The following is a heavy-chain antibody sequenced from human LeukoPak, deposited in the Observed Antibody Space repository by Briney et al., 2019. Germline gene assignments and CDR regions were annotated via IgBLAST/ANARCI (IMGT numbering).Heavy chain of an antibody. Sequence: GGSRRLSCAASEFTFGNYWMSWVRQVPGKGPEWVANIRQDGNEFYYVDSVKGRFTISRDNAKNSLYLQMNSLRVEDTAVYYCARDKVSGATLLDYWGQGTLVTVSS. CDR3: ARDKVSGATLLDY. V-gene: IGHV3-7*01. CDR1: EFTFGNYW. J-gene: IGHJ4*02. D-gene: IGHD1-26*01. CDR2: IRQDGNEF.